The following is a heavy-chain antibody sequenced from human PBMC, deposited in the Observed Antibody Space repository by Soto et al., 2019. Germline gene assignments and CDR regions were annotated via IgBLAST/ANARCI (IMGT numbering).Heavy chain of an antibody. V-gene: IGHV3-30*18. CDR2: ISYDETDK. CDR1: GFTFTSHA. Sequence: LRLSCAASGFTFTSHAMHWVRQTPGKGLEWAAAISYDETDKKYASSVKGRFTVSRDNVKNTLSLQMNSLRPEDTAVYYCAKDSGYQLPDNYFYYGLDVWGQGTTVTVSS. J-gene: IGHJ6*02. D-gene: IGHD2-2*01. CDR3: AKDSGYQLPDNYFYYGLDV.